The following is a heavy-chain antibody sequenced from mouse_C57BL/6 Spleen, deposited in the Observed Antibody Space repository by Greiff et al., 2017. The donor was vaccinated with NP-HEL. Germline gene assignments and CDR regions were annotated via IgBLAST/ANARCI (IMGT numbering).Heavy chain of an antibody. V-gene: IGHV1-64*01. J-gene: IGHJ2*01. CDR1: GYTFTSYW. Sequence: QVQLQQPGAELVKPGASVKLSCKASGYTFTSYWMHWVKQRPGQGLEWIGMIHPNSGSTNYNEKFKSKATLTVDKSSSTAYMQLSSLTSEDSAVYYCAREGVYGNYDYFDYWGKGTTLTVSS. CDR2: IHPNSGST. D-gene: IGHD2-1*01. CDR3: AREGVYGNYDYFDY.